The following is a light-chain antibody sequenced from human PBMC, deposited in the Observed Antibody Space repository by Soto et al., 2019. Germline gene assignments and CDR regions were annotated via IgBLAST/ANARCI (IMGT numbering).Light chain of an antibody. J-gene: IGKJ2*01. CDR2: DAS. Sequence: DIQLTQSPSSLSASVGDRVTITCQASQDITRYLNWYQQKPERAPKLLIYDASNLETGVPSRFSGSGSGTDFTFTISSLQPEDIATYYCQQYDNLPMYTFGQGTKVEIK. V-gene: IGKV1-33*01. CDR1: QDITRY. CDR3: QQYDNLPMYT.